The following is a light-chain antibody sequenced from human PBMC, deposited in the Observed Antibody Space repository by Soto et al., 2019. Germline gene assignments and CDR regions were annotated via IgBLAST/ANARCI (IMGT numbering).Light chain of an antibody. CDR3: QDYNSWT. CDR2: KAS. Sequence: DIQMTQSPSTLSASVGDRVTITCRASQSISTWLSWYQQKPGKAPKVLIYKASNLQSGVSSRFSGSGSGTEFTITISSLQPDDFATYYCQDYNSWTFGQGTKVEI. J-gene: IGKJ1*01. CDR1: QSISTW. V-gene: IGKV1-5*03.